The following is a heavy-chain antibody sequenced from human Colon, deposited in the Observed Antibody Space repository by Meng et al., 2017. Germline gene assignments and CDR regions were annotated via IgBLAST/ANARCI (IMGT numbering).Heavy chain of an antibody. Sequence: GGSLRLSCATSGFTFSDYEINWVRQAPGKGLEWISYISSSGNIIYYADSVKGRFTVSRDNAKNSLYLQMNSLRTEDTAVYYCARSPRGMDWGQGTLVTVSS. CDR1: GFTFSDYE. D-gene: IGHD2-8*01. CDR2: ISSSGNII. V-gene: IGHV3-48*03. CDR3: ARSPRGMD. J-gene: IGHJ4*02.